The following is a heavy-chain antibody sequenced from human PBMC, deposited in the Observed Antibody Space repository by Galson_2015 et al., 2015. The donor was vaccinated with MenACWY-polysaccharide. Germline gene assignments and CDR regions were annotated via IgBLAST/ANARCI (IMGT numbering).Heavy chain of an antibody. V-gene: IGHV1-8*01. D-gene: IGHD6-13*01. Sequence: NSGNTGYAQKFQGRVTMTRNTSISTAYMELSSLRSEDTAVYYCARGKHSSSWYDPWGQGTLVTVSS. CDR3: ARGKHSSSWYDP. J-gene: IGHJ5*02. CDR2: NSGNT.